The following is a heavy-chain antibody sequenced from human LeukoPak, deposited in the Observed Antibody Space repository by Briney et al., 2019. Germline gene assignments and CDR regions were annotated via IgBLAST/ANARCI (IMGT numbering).Heavy chain of an antibody. D-gene: IGHD2-2*01. CDR3: AGSQATAMVSDY. V-gene: IGHV4-39*01. J-gene: IGHJ4*02. CDR2: IYYSGRT. CDR1: GGSLNSSSYY. Sequence: SETLSLTCTVSGGSLNSSSYYWGWIRQPPGKGLEWIGSIYYSGRTYYNPSLKIRVTIFVDTSKNQFSLKLNSVTAADTAVYYCAGSQATAMVSDYWGQGTLVTVSS.